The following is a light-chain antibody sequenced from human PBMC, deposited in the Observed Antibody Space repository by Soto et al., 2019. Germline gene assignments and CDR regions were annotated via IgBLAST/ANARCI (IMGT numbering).Light chain of an antibody. CDR1: SSDVGGYSL. CDR3: SSYRSSSTPV. J-gene: IGLJ3*02. Sequence: QSALTQPASVSGSPGQSITVSCTGTSSDVGGYSLVSWYQQLPGKAPKLIIYEVSHRPSGISNRFSGSKSGNSASLSISGLQPDDESYYYCSSYRSSSTPVFGGGTKLTVL. V-gene: IGLV2-14*02. CDR2: EVS.